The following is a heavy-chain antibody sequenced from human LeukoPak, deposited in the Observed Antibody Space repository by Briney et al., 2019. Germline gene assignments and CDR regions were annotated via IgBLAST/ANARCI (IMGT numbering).Heavy chain of an antibody. CDR1: GYTFTSYG. D-gene: IGHD2-21*02. V-gene: IGHV1-69*04. J-gene: IGHJ4*02. CDR3: ATQLAYCGGDCSGFDY. Sequence: SVKVSCKASGYTFTSYGISWVRQAPGQGLEWMGRIIPILGIANYAQKFQGRVMITADKSTSTAYMELSSLRSEDTAVYYCATQLAYCGGDCSGFDYWGQGTLVTVSS. CDR2: IIPILGIA.